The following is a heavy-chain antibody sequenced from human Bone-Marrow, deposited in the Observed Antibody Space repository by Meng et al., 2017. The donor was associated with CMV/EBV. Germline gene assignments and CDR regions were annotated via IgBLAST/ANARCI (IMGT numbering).Heavy chain of an antibody. CDR1: GFTFSSYC. D-gene: IGHD6-19*01. V-gene: IGHV3-30*02. Sequence: GESLKISCEASGFTFSSYCMHWVRQAPGKGLEWVAVIWYDGSNKYYADSVEGRFTISRDNSKTTLYLQMNSLRAEDTAVYYCAKDSSKYCMDVWGQGTTVTVSS. J-gene: IGHJ6*02. CDR3: AKDSSKYCMDV. CDR2: IWYDGSNK.